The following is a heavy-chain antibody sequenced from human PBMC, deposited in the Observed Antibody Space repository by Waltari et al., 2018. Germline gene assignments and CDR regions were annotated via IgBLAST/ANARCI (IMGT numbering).Heavy chain of an antibody. J-gene: IGHJ4*02. V-gene: IGHV3-7*01. CDR3: VTGLTTVTAKDYFDH. Sequence: EVQLVESGGGSVQPGGSLGPSCAASGMTCRNYWGNWVRQAPGKGLEWVANIKQDGSEKNYVDSVEGRFSISRDNAQNSLYLQMNSLRAEDTAIYYCVTGLTTVTAKDYFDHWGQGALVTVS. D-gene: IGHD4-17*01. CDR2: IKQDGSEK. CDR1: GMTCRNYW.